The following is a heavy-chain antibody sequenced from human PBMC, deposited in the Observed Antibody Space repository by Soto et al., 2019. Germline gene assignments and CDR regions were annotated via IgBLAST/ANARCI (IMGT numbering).Heavy chain of an antibody. Sequence: GGSLRLSCAASGFTFGNYWMHWVRQAPGKGLEWVSRMNSDGSTTNYADSVKGRFTVSRDNAKNTLYLQMNSLRAEDTAVYYCATAEVDYWGPGTLVTVSS. CDR2: MNSDGSTT. V-gene: IGHV3-74*01. J-gene: IGHJ4*02. CDR1: GFTFGNYW. CDR3: ATAEVDY.